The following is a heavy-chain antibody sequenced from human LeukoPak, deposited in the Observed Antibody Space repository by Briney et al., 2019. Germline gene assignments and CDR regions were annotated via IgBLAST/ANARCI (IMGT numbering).Heavy chain of an antibody. CDR2: INTYTSDT. Sequence: ASETLSCTASGYTFPNSGVNWVRQPPPQGLEWVGWINTYTSDTTYTQKFQGRVSMTTDRSTCTGYMDLRSLTSDDSAVYYCARGPGDIVATMFIYYYYMDVWGKGTTVTVSS. CDR1: GYTFPNSG. V-gene: IGHV1-18*01. J-gene: IGHJ6*03. CDR3: ARGPGDIVATMFIYYYYMDV. D-gene: IGHD5-12*01.